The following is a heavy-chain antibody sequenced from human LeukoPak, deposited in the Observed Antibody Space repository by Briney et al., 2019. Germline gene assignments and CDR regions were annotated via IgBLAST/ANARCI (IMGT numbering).Heavy chain of an antibody. CDR2: IYYSGST. V-gene: IGHV4-39*01. Sequence: SETLSLTCAVSGGSISSSSYYWGWIRQPPGKGLEWIGSIYYSGSTYYNPSLKSRVTISVDTSKNQFSLKLSSVTAADTAVYYCASLRNSGSYGEYFDYWGQGTLVTVPS. CDR3: ASLRNSGSYGEYFDY. D-gene: IGHD1-26*01. J-gene: IGHJ4*02. CDR1: GGSISSSSYY.